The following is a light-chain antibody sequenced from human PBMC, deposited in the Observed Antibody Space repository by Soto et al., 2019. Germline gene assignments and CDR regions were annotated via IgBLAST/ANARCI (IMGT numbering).Light chain of an antibody. CDR3: PQRSNWPIT. V-gene: IGKV3-11*01. Sequence: EIVLTQSPATLSLSPGERATLSCRASQSDATSLAWYQQRPGQAPRLLIYGASNRATGIPARFSGSGSGTDFTLTISSLEHEDFAVYYCPQRSNWPITFGQGTRLEI. CDR2: GAS. J-gene: IGKJ5*01. CDR1: QSDATS.